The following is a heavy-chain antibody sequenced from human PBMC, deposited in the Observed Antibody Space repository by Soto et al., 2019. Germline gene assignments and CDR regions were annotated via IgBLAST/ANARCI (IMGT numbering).Heavy chain of an antibody. J-gene: IGHJ6*02. CDR1: GGTFSSYA. D-gene: IGHD6-13*01. V-gene: IGHV1-69*01. CDR3: ARDPVGTAPVAAADPPSEYYYYGMDV. Sequence: QVQLVQSGAEVKKPGSSVKVSCKASGGTFSSYAISWVRQAPGQGLEWMGGIIPIFGTANYAQKFQGRVTITADESTSTAYMERSSLRSEDTAVYYCARDPVGTAPVAAADPPSEYYYYGMDVWGQGTTVTVSS. CDR2: IIPIFGTA.